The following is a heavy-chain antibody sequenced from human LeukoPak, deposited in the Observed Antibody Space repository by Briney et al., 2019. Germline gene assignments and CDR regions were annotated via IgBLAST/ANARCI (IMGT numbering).Heavy chain of an antibody. CDR3: VSESTVVVSFQDYYNMDV. Sequence: GGSLRLSCAASGITFSNAWINWVRQAPGKGLEWVGRIKSKGEGVTTDYAAPVKGRFIISRHDSKNTLYLRMNSLKTEDTAVYYCVSESTVVVSFQDYYNMDVWGKGTTVTVSS. D-gene: IGHD2-15*01. J-gene: IGHJ6*03. V-gene: IGHV3-15*01. CDR1: GITFSNAW. CDR2: IKSKGEGVTT.